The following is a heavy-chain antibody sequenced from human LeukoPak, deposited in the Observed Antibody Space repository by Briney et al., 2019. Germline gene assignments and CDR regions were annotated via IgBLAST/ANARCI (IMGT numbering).Heavy chain of an antibody. V-gene: IGHV1-69*05. CDR2: IIPIFGTA. CDR1: GGTFSSYA. CDR3: ATSYGIAAAGKDDY. J-gene: IGHJ4*02. D-gene: IGHD6-13*01. Sequence: SVKVSCKASGGTFSSYAISWVRQAPGQGLEWMGGIIPIFGTANYAQKFQGRVTITTDESTSTAYMELSSLRSEDTAVYYCATSYGIAAAGKDDYWGQGTLVTVSS.